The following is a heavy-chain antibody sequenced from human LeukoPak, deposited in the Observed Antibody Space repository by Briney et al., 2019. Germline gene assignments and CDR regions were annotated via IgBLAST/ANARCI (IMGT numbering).Heavy chain of an antibody. CDR2: INPDGSEK. J-gene: IGHJ4*02. D-gene: IGHD6-13*01. CDR1: GFTFRTSW. V-gene: IGHV3-7*01. CDR3: ARDPLSSSSFDL. Sequence: GGSLRLSCGASGFTFRTSWMNWVRQAPGKGLEWVASINPDGSEKYSVDSVKGRFTISRDNAKNSLYLQMNSLRAEDTAVYYCARDPLSSSSFDLWGQGTLVTVSS.